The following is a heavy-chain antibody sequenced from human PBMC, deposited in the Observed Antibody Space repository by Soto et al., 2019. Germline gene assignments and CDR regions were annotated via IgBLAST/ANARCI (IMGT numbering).Heavy chain of an antibody. CDR1: GFTFSSYA. CDR2: ISGSGDST. CDR3: AKGGLYSGSWYEGY. V-gene: IGHV3-23*01. J-gene: IGHJ4*02. D-gene: IGHD6-13*01. Sequence: PGGSLRLSCAASGFTFSSYAMSWVRQVPGKGLEWVSSISGSGDSTHNADSVKGRVTISRDNAKNTLYLQLNSLTADDTAVYYCAKGGLYSGSWYEGYWSQGTLVTVSS.